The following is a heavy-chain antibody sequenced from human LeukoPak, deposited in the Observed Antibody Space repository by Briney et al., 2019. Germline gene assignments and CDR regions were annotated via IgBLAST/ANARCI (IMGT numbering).Heavy chain of an antibody. CDR2: INPGGGST. Sequence: GSVKVSCKASAYTFTSYYMHWVRQAPGQGLEWMGIINPGGGSTSYAQKFQGRVTMTWDTSTSTVYMELSSLRSEDTAVYYCARAKQWELRLLDYWGQGTLVTVSS. V-gene: IGHV1-46*01. J-gene: IGHJ4*02. CDR1: AYTFTSYY. D-gene: IGHD1-26*01. CDR3: ARAKQWELRLLDY.